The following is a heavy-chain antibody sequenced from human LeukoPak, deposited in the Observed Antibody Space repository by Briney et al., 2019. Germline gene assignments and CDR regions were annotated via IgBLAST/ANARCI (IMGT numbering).Heavy chain of an antibody. CDR3: AKGRLAYCGGDCKNAFDI. V-gene: IGHV3-30*18. CDR1: GFTFSSYG. J-gene: IGHJ3*02. D-gene: IGHD2-21*02. CDR2: ISYDGSNK. Sequence: GGSLRLSCAASGFTFSSYGMHWVRQAPGKGLEWVAVISYDGSNKYYADSVKGRFTISRDNSKNTLYLQMNSLRAEDTAVYYCAKGRLAYCGGDCKNAFDIWGQGTMVTVSS.